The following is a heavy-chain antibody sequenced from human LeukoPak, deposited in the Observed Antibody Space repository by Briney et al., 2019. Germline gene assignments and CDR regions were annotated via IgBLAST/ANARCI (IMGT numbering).Heavy chain of an antibody. CDR2: IDGGGVVT. V-gene: IGHV3-23*01. CDR1: GFTFSHFA. CDR3: AKDQPADDYNSI. Sequence: GGSLRLSCAASGFTFSHFAMSWVRQLPGRGLEWVSTIDGGGVVTYYAGSVKGRFTISRDNSKNTLYLQMSGLRAEDTAIYYCAKDQPADDYNSIWGQGTLVTVSS. J-gene: IGHJ4*02. D-gene: IGHD5-24*01.